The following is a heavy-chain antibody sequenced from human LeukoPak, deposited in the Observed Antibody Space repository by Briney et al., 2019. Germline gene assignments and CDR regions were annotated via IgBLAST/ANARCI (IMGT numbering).Heavy chain of an antibody. Sequence: GGSLGLSCVPSGFSFSNYAMSWVRQAPGKGLEWVSSISGSGGSTHYVDSVKGRFTISRDNAKNSLYPQMNSLRAEDTAVYYCAREGYGDYEDWFDPWGQGTLVTVSS. J-gene: IGHJ5*02. D-gene: IGHD4-17*01. V-gene: IGHV3-23*01. CDR2: ISGSGGST. CDR1: GFSFSNYA. CDR3: AREGYGDYEDWFDP.